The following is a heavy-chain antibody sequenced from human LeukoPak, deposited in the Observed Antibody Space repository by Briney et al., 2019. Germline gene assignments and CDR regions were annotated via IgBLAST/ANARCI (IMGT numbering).Heavy chain of an antibody. Sequence: ASVKVSCKVSGYTLTELSMHWVRQAPGKGLEWMGGFDPEDGETIYAQKFQGRVTMTEDTSTDTAYMELSSLRSEDTAAYYCYLLWFGELGEDYWGQGTLVTVSS. V-gene: IGHV1-24*01. J-gene: IGHJ4*02. D-gene: IGHD3-10*01. CDR2: FDPEDGET. CDR1: GYTLTELS. CDR3: YLLWFGELGEDY.